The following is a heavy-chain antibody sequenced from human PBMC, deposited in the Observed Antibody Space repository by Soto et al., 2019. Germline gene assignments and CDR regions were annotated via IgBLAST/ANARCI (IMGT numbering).Heavy chain of an antibody. CDR3: VTTRGIAVGGSFDH. Sequence: ETLSLTCTVSGGSISSSSSYWGWVRQPPGKGLEWMATIYSGSTYQNPSLKSRVTISVDTSKNQFSLKLSSVAAPDTAIYYCVTTRGIAVGGSFDHWGQGTLVTVSS. V-gene: IGHV4-39*01. CDR2: IYSGST. J-gene: IGHJ5*02. D-gene: IGHD6-13*01. CDR1: GGSISSSSSY.